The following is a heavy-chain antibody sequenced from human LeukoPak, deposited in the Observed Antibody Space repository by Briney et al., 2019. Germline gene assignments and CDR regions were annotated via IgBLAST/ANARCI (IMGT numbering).Heavy chain of an antibody. CDR1: GFTFSDYY. J-gene: IGHJ4*02. Sequence: GGSLRLSCAASGFTFSDYYMSWIRQAPGKGLEWVSYISSSGSTIYYADSVKGRFTISRDNSKNTLYLQMNSLRAEDTAVYYCAKAGIADIVTTTRDYFDYWGQGTLVTVSS. V-gene: IGHV3-11*01. CDR2: ISSSGSTI. CDR3: AKAGIADIVTTTRDYFDY. D-gene: IGHD5-12*01.